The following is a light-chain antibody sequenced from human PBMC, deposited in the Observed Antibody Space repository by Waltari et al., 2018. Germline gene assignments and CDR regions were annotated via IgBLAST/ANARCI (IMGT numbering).Light chain of an antibody. Sequence: SSELTQDPAVSVALGQTVRITCQGDSLRYYFASWYQQRPGQAPVLVIYATNKRPSGVPDRVSGSSSGNTASLTITGAQADDEADYFCNSRDSSGSHVVFGGGTKLTVL. CDR1: SLRYYF. V-gene: IGLV3-19*01. CDR2: ATN. J-gene: IGLJ2*01. CDR3: NSRDSSGSHVV.